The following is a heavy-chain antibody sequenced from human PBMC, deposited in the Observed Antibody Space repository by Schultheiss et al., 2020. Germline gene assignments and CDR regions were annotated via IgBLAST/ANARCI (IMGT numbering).Heavy chain of an antibody. J-gene: IGHJ4*02. CDR1: GGSVSSGSYY. CDR3: ARASRGSSSYFDY. D-gene: IGHD6-6*01. V-gene: IGHV4-61*01. CDR2: IYYSGST. Sequence: SETLSLTCTVSGGSVSSGSYYWNWIRQPPGKGLEWIGYIYYSGSTNYNPSLKSRVTISVDTSKNQFSLKLSSVTAADTAVYYCARASRGSSSYFDYWGQGALVNVS.